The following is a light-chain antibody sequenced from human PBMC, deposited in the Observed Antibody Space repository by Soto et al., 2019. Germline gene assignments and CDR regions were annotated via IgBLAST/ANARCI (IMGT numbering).Light chain of an antibody. CDR3: QQYNSYSGFT. Sequence: DIQMTQSPSTLSASVGDRVTITCRASQSISSWLAWYQQKPGKAPKLLIYKASSLESGVPSRFSGCGCGTEFTLTISNRQHDDFATYYGQQYNSYSGFTFGPGTKVDIK. CDR1: QSISSW. CDR2: KAS. J-gene: IGKJ3*01. V-gene: IGKV1-5*03.